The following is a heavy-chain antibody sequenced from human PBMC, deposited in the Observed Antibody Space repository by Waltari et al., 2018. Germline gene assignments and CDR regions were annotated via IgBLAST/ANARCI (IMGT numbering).Heavy chain of an antibody. D-gene: IGHD4-17*01. CDR2: IDYSVNT. CDR1: GGSISSSGYY. V-gene: IGHV4-39*02. J-gene: IGHJ4*02. CDR3: VRDFGDHRTDY. Sequence: QLQLQESGPGLVKSSETLSLTCTVSGGSISSSGYYWGWIRQPPGKGLEWIGTIDYSVNTYYNPSLKSRGTISVDTSKRQFSLKLNSVTAADTAVYYCVRDFGDHRTDYWGQGTLVTVSS.